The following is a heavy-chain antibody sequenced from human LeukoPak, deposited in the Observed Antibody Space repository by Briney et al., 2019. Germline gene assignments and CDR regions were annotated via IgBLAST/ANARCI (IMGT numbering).Heavy chain of an antibody. D-gene: IGHD2-21*01. CDR1: GFTFSSYA. J-gene: IGHJ5*02. CDR2: ISGSGGST. V-gene: IGHV3-23*01. CDR3: AKEPPHRIDIVDNWFDP. Sequence: PGGSLRLSCAASGFTFSSYAMSWVRQAPGKGLEWVSAISGSGGSTYYADSVKGRFTISRDNSKNTLYLQMNSLRAEDTAVYYCAKEPPHRIDIVDNWFDPWGQGTLVTVSS.